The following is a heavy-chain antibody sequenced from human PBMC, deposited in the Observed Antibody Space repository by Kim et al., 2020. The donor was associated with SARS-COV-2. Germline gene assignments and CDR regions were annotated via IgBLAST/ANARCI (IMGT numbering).Heavy chain of an antibody. Sequence: SETLSLTCTVSGGSISSSSYYWGWIRQPPGKGLEWIGSIYYSGSTYYNPSLKSRVTISVDTSKNQFSLKLSSVTAADTAVYYCARHLPFYGDFPGGAFDIWGQGTMVTVSS. D-gene: IGHD4-17*01. V-gene: IGHV4-39*01. CDR1: GGSISSSSYY. J-gene: IGHJ3*02. CDR3: ARHLPFYGDFPGGAFDI. CDR2: IYYSGST.